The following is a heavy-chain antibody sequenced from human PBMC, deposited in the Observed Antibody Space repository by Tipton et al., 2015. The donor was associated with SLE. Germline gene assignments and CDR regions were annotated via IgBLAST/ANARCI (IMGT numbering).Heavy chain of an antibody. CDR1: GGSFSGYY. V-gene: IGHV4-34*01. D-gene: IGHD3-10*01. CDR2: INHSGST. CDR3: ARTRYGSGSYRPYYFDY. Sequence: LRLSCAVYGGSFSGYYWSWIRQPPGKGLEWIGEINHSGSTNYNPSLKSRVTISVDTSKNQFSLKLSSVTAADTAVYYCARTRYGSGSYRPYYFDYWGQGTLVTVSS. J-gene: IGHJ4*02.